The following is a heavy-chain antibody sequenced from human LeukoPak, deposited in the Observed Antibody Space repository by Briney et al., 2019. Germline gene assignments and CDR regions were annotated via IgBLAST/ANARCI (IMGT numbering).Heavy chain of an antibody. CDR1: GGSISSSDYY. CDR2: IYYSGST. J-gene: IGHJ3*02. V-gene: IGHV4-39*02. D-gene: IGHD2-15*01. CDR3: ARLTIAANAFDI. Sequence: SETLSLTCTVSGGSISSSDYYWGWIRQPPGKGLEWIWSIYYSGSTYYNPSLKSRVTISVDTSKNHFSLRLSSVTAADTAMFYCARLTIAANAFDIWGQGTMVTVSS.